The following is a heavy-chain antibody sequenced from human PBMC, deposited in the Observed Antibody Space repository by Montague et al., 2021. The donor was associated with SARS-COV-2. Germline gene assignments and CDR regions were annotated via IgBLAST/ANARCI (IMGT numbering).Heavy chain of an antibody. Sequence: SETLSLTCTVSGGSISSYYWSWIRQPAGKGLEWIGRFYTTGSTNYNPSLKSRVTMSVDTSKNQFSLKLISVTAADTAVYYCARSTFYSSGWWDNWYFDLWGRGTLVTVSS. CDR3: ARSTFYSSGWWDNWYFDL. J-gene: IGHJ2*01. D-gene: IGHD6-19*01. V-gene: IGHV4-4*07. CDR1: GGSISSYY. CDR2: FYTTGST.